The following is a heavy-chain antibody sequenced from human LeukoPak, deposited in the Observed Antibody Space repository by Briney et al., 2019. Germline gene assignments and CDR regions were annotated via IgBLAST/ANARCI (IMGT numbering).Heavy chain of an antibody. J-gene: IGHJ3*02. Sequence: SETRSLTCTVSGGSISSSSYYWGWIRQPPGKGLEWIGSIYYSGSTYYNPSLKSRVTISVDTSKNQFSLKLSSVTAADPAVYYCARINWNYGAFDIWGQGTMVTVSS. D-gene: IGHD1-7*01. CDR1: GGSISSSSYY. CDR3: ARINWNYGAFDI. CDR2: IYYSGST. V-gene: IGHV4-39*07.